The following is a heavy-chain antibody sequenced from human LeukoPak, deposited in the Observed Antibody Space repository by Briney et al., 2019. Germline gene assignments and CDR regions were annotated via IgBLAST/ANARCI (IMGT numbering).Heavy chain of an antibody. D-gene: IGHD5-18*01. V-gene: IGHV4-39*01. Sequence: PSETLSLTCTVSGGSISNSNYYWGRIRQPPGKGLEWIGSIYYSGGTYYNPSLKSRVTISVDTSKNQSSLKLSSVTAAETAVYYCARHTGYTYGYFCMDVWGQGTTVTVSS. CDR1: GGSISNSNYY. CDR2: IYYSGGT. J-gene: IGHJ6*02. CDR3: ARHTGYTYGYFCMDV.